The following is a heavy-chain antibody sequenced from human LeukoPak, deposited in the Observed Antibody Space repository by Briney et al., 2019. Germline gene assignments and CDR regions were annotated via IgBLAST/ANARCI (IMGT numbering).Heavy chain of an antibody. CDR2: ISYDGSNK. CDR3: ARYPRGGDCSSTSCYYYGMDV. Sequence: PGGSLRLSCAASGFTFSSCAMHWVRQAPGKGLEWVAVISYDGSNKYYADSVKGRFTISRDNSKNTLYLQMNSLRAEDTAVYYCARYPRGGDCSSTSCYYYGMDVWGQGTTVTVSS. J-gene: IGHJ6*02. CDR1: GFTFSSCA. D-gene: IGHD2-2*01. V-gene: IGHV3-30-3*01.